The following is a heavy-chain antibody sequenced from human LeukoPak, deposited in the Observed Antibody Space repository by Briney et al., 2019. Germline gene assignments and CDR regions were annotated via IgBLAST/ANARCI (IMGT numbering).Heavy chain of an antibody. CDR3: AGASDSSGVFDY. J-gene: IGHJ4*02. V-gene: IGHV4-31*03. CDR1: GGSISSGGYY. CDR2: IYYSGST. D-gene: IGHD3-22*01. Sequence: SQTLSLTCTVSGGSISSGGYYWSWIRQHPGKGLEWIGYIYYSGSTYYNPSLKSRVTISVDTSKNQFSLKLSSVTAADTAVYYCAGASDSSGVFDYWGRGTLVTVSS.